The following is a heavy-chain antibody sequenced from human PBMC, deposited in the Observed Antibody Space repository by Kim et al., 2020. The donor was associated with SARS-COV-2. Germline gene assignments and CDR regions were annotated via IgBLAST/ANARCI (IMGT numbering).Heavy chain of an antibody. D-gene: IGHD1-26*01. CDR2: INHSGST. J-gene: IGHJ4*02. Sequence: SETLSLTCAVYGGSFSGYYWSWIRQPPGKGLEWIGEINHSGSTNYNPSLKSRVTISVDTSKNQFSLKLSSVTAADTAVYYCARGRRRFRKGSGYFDYWGQGTLVTVSS. CDR1: GGSFSGYY. CDR3: ARGRRRFRKGSGYFDY. V-gene: IGHV4-34*01.